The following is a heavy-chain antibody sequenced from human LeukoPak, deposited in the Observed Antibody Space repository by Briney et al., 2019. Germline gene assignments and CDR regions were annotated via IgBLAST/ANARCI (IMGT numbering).Heavy chain of an antibody. D-gene: IGHD6-19*01. Sequence: GGSLRLSCAASGFTFSSDWMSWVRQAPGKGLECVARIKHDGSAKYYVDSVKGRFTISRDNAKSSLFLQMDSLRAEDSAVYYCAKGRAVAGPDNWFDPWGQGTLVTVSS. V-gene: IGHV3-7*03. J-gene: IGHJ5*02. CDR1: GFTFSSDW. CDR3: AKGRAVAGPDNWFDP. CDR2: IKHDGSAK.